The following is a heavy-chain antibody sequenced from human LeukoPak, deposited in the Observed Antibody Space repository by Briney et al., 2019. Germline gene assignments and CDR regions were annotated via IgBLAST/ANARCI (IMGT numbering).Heavy chain of an antibody. CDR2: ISYSGSSI. CDR1: GFTLSSYE. J-gene: IGHJ4*02. D-gene: IGHD3-22*01. CDR3: ARGHYDSSGQSDY. V-gene: IGHV3-48*03. Sequence: PGGSLRLSCAASGFTLSSYEMNWVRQAPGKRLEWVSYISYSGSSIYYADSVQGRFTISRDNAKNSLYLQMNSLRAEDTAVYYCARGHYDSSGQSDYWGQGTLVTVSS.